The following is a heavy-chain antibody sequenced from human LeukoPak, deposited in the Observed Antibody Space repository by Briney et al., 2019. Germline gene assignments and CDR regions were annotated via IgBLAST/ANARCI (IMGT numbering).Heavy chain of an antibody. J-gene: IGHJ4*02. D-gene: IGHD5-18*01. Sequence: GGSLRLSCAASGFTFSTYAIHWVRQAPGKGLEWVAVISFDGVNTFYADSVKGRFTISRDNSNNTVYLQMNSLRAEDTAVYYCARAIAPTYTYGKVDYWGQGTLVTVSS. CDR2: ISFDGVNT. V-gene: IGHV3-30*04. CDR1: GFTFSTYA. CDR3: ARAIAPTYTYGKVDY.